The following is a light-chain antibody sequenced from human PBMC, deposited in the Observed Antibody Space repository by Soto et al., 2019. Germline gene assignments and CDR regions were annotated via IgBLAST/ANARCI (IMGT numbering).Light chain of an antibody. CDR1: QSVLYSSDNKNY. CDR2: WAS. CDR3: QQYYSTPPT. Sequence: VMTQSPESLTVSLGERATINCRSSQSVLYSSDNKNYLAWYQQEPGQPPKLLISWASTRESGVPDRFSGSGSGTDFTLTISSLQAEDVAVYYCQQYYSTPPTFGKGTKVDIK. J-gene: IGKJ1*01. V-gene: IGKV4-1*01.